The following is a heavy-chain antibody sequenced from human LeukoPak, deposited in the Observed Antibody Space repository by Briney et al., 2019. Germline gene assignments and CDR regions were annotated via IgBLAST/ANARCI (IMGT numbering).Heavy chain of an antibody. J-gene: IGHJ4*02. CDR2: IYTSGST. CDR1: GGSLSSGSYY. V-gene: IGHV4-61*02. CDR3: ARLGHCGGDCYPDY. Sequence: SETLSLTCTVSGGSLSSGSYYWSWIRQPAGTGLEWIGRIYTSGSTDYNPSLKSRVTISVDTSKNQFSLKLSSVTAADTAVYYCARLGHCGGDCYPDYWGQGTLVTVSS. D-gene: IGHD2-21*02.